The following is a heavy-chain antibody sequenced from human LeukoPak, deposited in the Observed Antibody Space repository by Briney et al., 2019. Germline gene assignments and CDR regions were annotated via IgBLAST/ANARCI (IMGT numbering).Heavy chain of an antibody. J-gene: IGHJ4*02. V-gene: IGHV4-39*01. CDR2: IYYSGST. CDR3: ARTDVDTAMVVDY. CDR1: GGSISSSSYY. D-gene: IGHD5-18*01. Sequence: SGTLSLTCTVSGGSISSSSYYWGWIRQPPGKGLEWIGSIYYSGSTYYNPSLKSRVTISVDTSKNQFSLKLSSVTAADTAVYYCARTDVDTAMVVDYWGQGTLVTVSS.